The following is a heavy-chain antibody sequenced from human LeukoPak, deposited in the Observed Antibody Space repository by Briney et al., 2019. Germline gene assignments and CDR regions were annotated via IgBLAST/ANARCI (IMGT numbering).Heavy chain of an antibody. V-gene: IGHV3-7*04. D-gene: IGHD6-13*01. CDR1: GFTFSDYW. CDR2: IKEDGSQI. J-gene: IGHJ4*02. CDR3: AREPPISAAGTGAN. Sequence: PGGSLRLSCEASGFTFSDYWMTWVRQAPGKGLEWVANIKEDGSQISYVDSVKGRFTISRDSAKSSLYLQMNSLRAEDTAVYFCAREPPISAAGTGANWGQGTLVTVSS.